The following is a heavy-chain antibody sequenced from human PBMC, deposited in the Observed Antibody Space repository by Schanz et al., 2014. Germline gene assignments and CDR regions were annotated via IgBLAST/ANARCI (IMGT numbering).Heavy chain of an antibody. CDR2: INHSGNN. CDR1: GDSISSAY. CDR3: ATNMVQGTISDAFDI. J-gene: IGHJ3*02. D-gene: IGHD3-10*01. Sequence: QVQLQESGPGLVEPSQTLSLTCTVSGDSISSAYWSWIRQPPGKGLEWIGEINHSGNNYYNPSLKSRVTISVDTSKNQFSLKRTSVTAADTAVYYCATNMVQGTISDAFDIWGQGTMVTVSS. V-gene: IGHV4-59*04.